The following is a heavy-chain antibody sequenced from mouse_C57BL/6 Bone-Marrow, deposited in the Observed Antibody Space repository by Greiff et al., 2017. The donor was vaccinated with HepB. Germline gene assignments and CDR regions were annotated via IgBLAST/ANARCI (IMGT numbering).Heavy chain of an antibody. CDR1: GYTFTSYW. D-gene: IGHD1-1*01. CDR3: ARRFYYDGSSPSWFAY. J-gene: IGHJ3*01. Sequence: QVQLKESGAELAKPGASVKLSCKASGYTFTSYWMHWVKQRPGQGLEWIGYINPSSGYTKYNQKFKDKATLTADKSSSTAYMQLSSLTYEDSAVYYCARRFYYDGSSPSWFAYWGQGTLVTVSA. V-gene: IGHV1-7*01. CDR2: INPSSGYT.